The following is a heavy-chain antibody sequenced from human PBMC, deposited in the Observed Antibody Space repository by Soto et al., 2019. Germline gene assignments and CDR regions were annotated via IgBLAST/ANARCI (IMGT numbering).Heavy chain of an antibody. CDR1: GGSISSYY. J-gene: IGHJ6*03. V-gene: IGHV4-59*01. D-gene: IGHD6-6*01. CDR2: IYYSGST. Sequence: QVQLQESGPGLVKPSETLSLTCTVSGGSISSYYWSWIRQPPGKGLEWIGYIYYSGSTNYNPSLKSRVTISVGTSKNQFSLKLSSVTAADTAVYYCAREYSSSSYYYYYMDVWGKGTTVTVSS. CDR3: AREYSSSSYYYYYMDV.